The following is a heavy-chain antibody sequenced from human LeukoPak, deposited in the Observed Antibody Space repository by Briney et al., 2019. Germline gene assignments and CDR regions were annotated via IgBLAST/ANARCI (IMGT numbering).Heavy chain of an antibody. J-gene: IGHJ5*02. CDR3: ARLTSEGGSSYSYNWFDP. V-gene: IGHV4-39*01. CDR2: IYYSGST. D-gene: IGHD3-10*01. Sequence: SETLSLTCTVSGGSISSSSYYWGWIRQPPGKGLEWIGSIYYSGSTYYNPSLKSRVTISVDTSKNQFSLKLSSVTAADTAVYYCARLTSEGGSSYSYNWFDPWGQGTLVTVSS. CDR1: GGSISSSSYY.